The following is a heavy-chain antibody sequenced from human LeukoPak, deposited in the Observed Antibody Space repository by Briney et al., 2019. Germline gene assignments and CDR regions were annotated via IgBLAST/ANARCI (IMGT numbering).Heavy chain of an antibody. V-gene: IGHV3-21*01. D-gene: IGHD2-8*01. CDR3: ARGTELMAYYFDY. J-gene: IGHJ4*02. CDR1: GFTFSSYS. CDR2: ISSSSSYI. Sequence: GGSLRLSCAASGFTFSSYSMNWVRQAPGKGLEWVSSISSSSSYIYYADSVKGRFTISRDNAKNSLYLQMNSLRVEDTAVYYCARGTELMAYYFDYWGQGTLVTVSS.